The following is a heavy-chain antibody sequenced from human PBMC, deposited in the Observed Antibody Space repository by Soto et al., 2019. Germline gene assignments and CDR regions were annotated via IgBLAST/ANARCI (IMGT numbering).Heavy chain of an antibody. V-gene: IGHV3-15*01. CDR1: GFTFTSAL. CDR3: TTGSTGRDY. Sequence: EVQLVESGGGLVKPGGSLRLSCAASGFTFTSALMTWVRQAPGKGLEWVGRVKSKTDGGTTDYAAPVKGRFTISRDDSEKTLYLQMNSLKTEDTAVYYCTTGSTGRDYWGQGTLVTVSS. J-gene: IGHJ4*02. CDR2: VKSKTDGGTT. D-gene: IGHD3-10*01.